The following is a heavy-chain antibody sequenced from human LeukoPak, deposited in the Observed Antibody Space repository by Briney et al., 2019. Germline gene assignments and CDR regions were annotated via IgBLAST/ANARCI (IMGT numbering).Heavy chain of an antibody. CDR2: ISYDGSNK. D-gene: IGHD2-8*01. J-gene: IGHJ4*02. CDR1: GFTFSSYA. V-gene: IGHV3-30-3*01. Sequence: GRSLRLSCAASGFTFSSYAMHWVRQAPGKGLEWVAVISYDGSNKYYADSVKGRFTISRGDSKSTLYLQMNSLRDDDSAAYFCARVYLERLTAGYFDHWGQGTQVTVSP. CDR3: ARVYLERLTAGYFDH.